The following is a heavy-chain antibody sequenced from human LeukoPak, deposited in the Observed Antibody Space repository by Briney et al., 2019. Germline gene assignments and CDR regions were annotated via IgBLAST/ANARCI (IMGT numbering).Heavy chain of an antibody. CDR1: GGSISSSSYY. Sequence: ASETLSLTCTVSGGSISSSSYYWGWIRQPPGKGLEWIGYIYHSGSTYYNPSLKSRVTISVDRSKNQFSLKLSSVTAADTAVYYCARAIAARHSFDYWGQGTLVTVSS. D-gene: IGHD6-6*01. V-gene: IGHV4-39*07. CDR3: ARAIAARHSFDY. CDR2: IYHSGST. J-gene: IGHJ4*02.